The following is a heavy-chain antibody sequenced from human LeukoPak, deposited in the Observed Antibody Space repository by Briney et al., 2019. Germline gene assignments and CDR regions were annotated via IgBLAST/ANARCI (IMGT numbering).Heavy chain of an antibody. CDR3: ARDSDYGDYYYYYYMDV. CDR2: INPNSGGT. CDR1: GYTFTGYY. V-gene: IGHV1-2*02. Sequence: EASVKVSCKASGYTFTGYYMHWVRQAPGQGLEWMGWINPNSGGTNYAQKFQGRVTMTRDTSISTAYMELSGLRSDDTAVYYCARDSDYGDYYYYYYMDVWGKGTTVTVSS. J-gene: IGHJ6*03. D-gene: IGHD4-17*01.